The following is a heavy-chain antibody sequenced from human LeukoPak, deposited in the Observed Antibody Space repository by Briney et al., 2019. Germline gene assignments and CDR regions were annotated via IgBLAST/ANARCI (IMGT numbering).Heavy chain of an antibody. CDR1: GFTFSNYN. V-gene: IGHV3-21*01. CDR3: ARALWSGPVYYGMDV. J-gene: IGHJ6*02. CDR2: ISSTSSYI. D-gene: IGHD3-10*01. Sequence: GSLKLSCAASGFTFSNYNFYWVRQAPGKGLEWVSSISSTSSYIYYADSMKGRFTISRDNAKNSLYLQMNSLRAEDTAVYYCARALWSGPVYYGMDVWGQGTTVTVSS.